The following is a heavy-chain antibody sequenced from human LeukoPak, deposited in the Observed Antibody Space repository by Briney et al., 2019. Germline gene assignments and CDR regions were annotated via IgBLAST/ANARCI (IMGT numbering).Heavy chain of an antibody. CDR1: GGTFSSYA. Sequence: SVKVSCKASGGTFSSYAISWVRQAPGQGLEWMGGIIPIFGTANYARKFQGRVTITADKSTSTAYMELSSLRSEDTAVYYCARHAAAGTYYYYMDVWGKGTTVTVSS. CDR2: IIPIFGTA. CDR3: ARHAAAGTYYYYMDV. D-gene: IGHD6-13*01. J-gene: IGHJ6*03. V-gene: IGHV1-69*06.